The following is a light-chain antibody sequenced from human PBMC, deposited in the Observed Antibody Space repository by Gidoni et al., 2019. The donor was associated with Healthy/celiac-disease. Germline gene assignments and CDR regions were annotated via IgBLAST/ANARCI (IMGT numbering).Light chain of an antibody. V-gene: IGKV3-11*01. Sequence: EIVLTQSPATLSLSPGERATLSCRASQSVSSYLAWYQQKPGQAPRLLIYDASNRATGIPARFSGSGSGTEFTLTISSLEPEDFAVYYCQQRSNWPPTFGQXTKVGIK. J-gene: IGKJ1*01. CDR1: QSVSSY. CDR3: QQRSNWPPT. CDR2: DAS.